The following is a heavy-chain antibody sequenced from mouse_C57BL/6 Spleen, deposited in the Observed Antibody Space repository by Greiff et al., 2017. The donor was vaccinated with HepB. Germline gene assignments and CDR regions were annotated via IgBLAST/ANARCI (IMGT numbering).Heavy chain of an antibody. V-gene: IGHV1-15*01. D-gene: IGHD1-1*01. CDR3: DYYGSSHWYFDV. J-gene: IGHJ1*03. CDR2: IDPETGGT. CDR1: GYTFTDYE. Sequence: QVQLQQSGAELVRPGASVTLSCKASGYTFTDYEMHWVKQTPVHGLEWIGAIDPETGGTAYNQKFKGKAILTADKSSSTAYMELRSLTSEDSAVYYCDYYGSSHWYFDVWGTGTTVTVSS.